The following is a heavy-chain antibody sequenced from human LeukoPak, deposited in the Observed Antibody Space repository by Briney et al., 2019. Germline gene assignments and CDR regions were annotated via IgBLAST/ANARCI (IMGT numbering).Heavy chain of an antibody. CDR2: IYYSGST. CDR1: GGSISSSSYY. CDR3: ASYPAPYYYDSSGYGAFDI. J-gene: IGHJ3*02. Sequence: SETLSLTCTVSGGSISSSSYYWGWIRQPPGKGLEWIGSIYYSGSTYYNPSLKSRVTISLDTSKNQFSLKLSSVTAADTAVYYCASYPAPYYYDSSGYGAFDIWGQGTMVTVSS. V-gene: IGHV4-39*07. D-gene: IGHD3-22*01.